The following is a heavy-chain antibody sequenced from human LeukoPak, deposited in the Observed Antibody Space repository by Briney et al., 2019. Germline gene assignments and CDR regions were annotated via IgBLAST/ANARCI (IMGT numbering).Heavy chain of an antibody. CDR1: GGSFSGYY. CDR2: INHSGST. Sequence: SETLSLTCAVYGGSFSGYYWSWIRQPPGKGLEWIGEINHSGSTNYNPSLKSRVTISVDTSKNQFSLKLSSVTAADTAVYYCAIAPRYCSGGSCYGWRKNWFDPWGQGTLVTVS. J-gene: IGHJ5*02. D-gene: IGHD2-15*01. V-gene: IGHV4-34*01. CDR3: AIAPRYCSGGSCYGWRKNWFDP.